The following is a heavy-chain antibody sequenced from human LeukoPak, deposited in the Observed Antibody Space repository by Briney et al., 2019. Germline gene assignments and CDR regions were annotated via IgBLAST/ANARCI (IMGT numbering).Heavy chain of an antibody. D-gene: IGHD3-22*01. Sequence: GGSLRLSCAASGFTFSNYWMHWVRQVPGKGLVWVSRSDGGGSSTSYADSVKGRFSISRDNAKSILYLQMNSLRAEDTAVYYCARGPGSSGDAYVGDYWGHGTLVTVSS. CDR2: SDGGGSST. CDR1: GFTFSNYW. V-gene: IGHV3-74*01. J-gene: IGHJ4*01. CDR3: ARGPGSSGDAYVGDY.